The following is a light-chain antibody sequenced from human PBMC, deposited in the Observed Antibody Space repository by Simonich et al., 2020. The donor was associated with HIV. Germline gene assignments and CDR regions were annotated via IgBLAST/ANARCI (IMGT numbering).Light chain of an antibody. J-gene: IGKJ4*01. CDR1: QSISSW. Sequence: DIQMTQSPSTLSASVGDRVTITSRASQSISSWLAWYQQKPGNAPKLLIYEAYSLESGVPSRFSGSGSGTEFTLTISSLQPDDFAPYYSQQYYSTPQLTFGGGTKVEIK. CDR3: QQYYSTPQLT. CDR2: EAY. V-gene: IGKV1-5*03.